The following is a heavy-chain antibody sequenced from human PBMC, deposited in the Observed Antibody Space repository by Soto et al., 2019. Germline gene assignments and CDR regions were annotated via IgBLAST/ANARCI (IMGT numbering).Heavy chain of an antibody. V-gene: IGHV3-33*01. CDR3: VTVSDSSGWYGTDAFYI. Sequence: QVQLVESGGGVVQPGRSLRLSCAASGFTFSSYGMHWVRQAPGKGLEWVAVIWYDGSNKYYADSVKGRFTISRDNSKNTLYLQMNSLRAEDTAVYYCVTVSDSSGWYGTDAFYIWGQGTMVTVSS. D-gene: IGHD6-19*01. J-gene: IGHJ3*02. CDR2: IWYDGSNK. CDR1: GFTFSSYG.